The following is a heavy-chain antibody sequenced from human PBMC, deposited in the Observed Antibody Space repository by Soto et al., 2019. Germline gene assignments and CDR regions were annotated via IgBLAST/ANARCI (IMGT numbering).Heavy chain of an antibody. CDR3: ARDRRSGAIFGVEGLQGFEP. CDR2: IYYSGST. V-gene: IGHV4-61*01. J-gene: IGHJ5*02. Sequence: KPSETLSLTCTVSGGSVSSGSYYWSWIRQPPGKGLEWIGYIYYSGSTNYNPSLKSRVTISVDTSKNQFSLKLSSVTAADTAVYYCARDRRSGAIFGVEGLQGFEPWGQGTLDTVSS. D-gene: IGHD3-3*01. CDR1: GGSVSSGSYY.